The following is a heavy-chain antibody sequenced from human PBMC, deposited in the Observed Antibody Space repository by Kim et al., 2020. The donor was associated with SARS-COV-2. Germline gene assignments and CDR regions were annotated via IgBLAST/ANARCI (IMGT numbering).Heavy chain of an antibody. V-gene: IGHV3-23*01. J-gene: IGHJ2*01. CDR3: AKNVHITSVTFLGYFDL. CDR1: RFTFSSSA. CDR2: IFGSGYGT. Sequence: GGSLRLSCVAYRFTFSSSAMTWVRQAPGKGLEWVSTIFGSGYGTYYADSVKGRFVVSRDNSKNTLYMQMNNLRGDDTAIYYCAKNVHITSVTFLGYFDLWGRGSSFTVSS. D-gene: IGHD2-2*01.